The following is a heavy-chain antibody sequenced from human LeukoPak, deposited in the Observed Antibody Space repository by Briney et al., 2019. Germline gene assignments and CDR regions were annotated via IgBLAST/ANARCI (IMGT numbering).Heavy chain of an antibody. D-gene: IGHD2-2*01. CDR2: IYTSGST. Sequence: SQTLSLTCTVSGGSISSGSHYWSWIRQPAGKGLEWIGRIYTSGSTNYNPSLKSRVTISVDTSKNQFSLKLSSVTAADTAVYYCATHYCSSTSCYPGEDYWGQGTLVTVSS. CDR1: GGSISSGSHY. V-gene: IGHV4-61*02. CDR3: ATHYCSSTSCYPGEDY. J-gene: IGHJ4*02.